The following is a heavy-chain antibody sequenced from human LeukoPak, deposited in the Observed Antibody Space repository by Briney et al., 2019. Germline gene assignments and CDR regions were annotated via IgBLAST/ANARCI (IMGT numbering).Heavy chain of an antibody. CDR3: AKTTVVTPGDFGY. CDR1: GFTFSSYA. Sequence: PGRSLRLSCAAPGFTFSSYAMSWVRQAPGKGLEWVSAISGSGGSTYYADSVKGRFTISRDNSKNTLYLQMNSLRAEDTAVYYCAKTTVVTPGDFGYWGQGTLVTVSS. V-gene: IGHV3-23*01. J-gene: IGHJ4*02. CDR2: ISGSGGST. D-gene: IGHD4-23*01.